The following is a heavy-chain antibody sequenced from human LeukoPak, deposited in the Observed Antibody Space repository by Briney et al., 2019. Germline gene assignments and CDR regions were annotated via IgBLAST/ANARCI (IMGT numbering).Heavy chain of an antibody. J-gene: IGHJ4*02. CDR1: GFTFSDYY. V-gene: IGHV3-11*04. D-gene: IGHD3-10*01. CDR3: ARATFYYGSGSYFRYFDY. Sequence: GGSLRLSCAASGFTFSDYYMRWIRQAPGKGLEWVSYISSSGSTIYYAYSVKGRFTISRDKAKNSLYLQMNSLRAEDTAVYYCARATFYYGSGSYFRYFDYWGQGTLVTVSS. CDR2: ISSSGSTI.